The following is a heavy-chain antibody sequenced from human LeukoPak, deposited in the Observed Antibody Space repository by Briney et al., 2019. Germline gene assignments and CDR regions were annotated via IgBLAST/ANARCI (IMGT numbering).Heavy chain of an antibody. J-gene: IGHJ5*02. V-gene: IGHV1-8*01. D-gene: IGHD3-10*01. CDR2: MNPNNGNT. CDR3: VRDGEGVAISVNYWFDP. Sequence: ASVKVSCKASGYSFIRYHIHWVRQTTGQGLEWMGWMNPNNGNTGYAQKFQGRVTMTRDTSISTAYMELRSLRSEDTAMYYCVRDGEGVAISVNYWFDPWGQGTLVTVSS. CDR1: GYSFIRYH.